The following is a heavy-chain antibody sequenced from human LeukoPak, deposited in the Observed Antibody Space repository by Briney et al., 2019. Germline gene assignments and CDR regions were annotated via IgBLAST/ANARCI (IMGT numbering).Heavy chain of an antibody. J-gene: IGHJ5*02. CDR2: MSASVGNT. V-gene: IGHV1-18*01. Sequence: GASVTVSCKASGYTFTSYGISWERQAPGQGLEWMGWMSASVGNTNYAQKFQGRVTMTTDTSTSTAYMELRGLSSDDTAMYYCARHLRQYKLLYQEDNWFDPWGQGTLVTVSS. CDR1: GYTFTSYG. D-gene: IGHD3-3*01. CDR3: ARHLRQYKLLYQEDNWFDP.